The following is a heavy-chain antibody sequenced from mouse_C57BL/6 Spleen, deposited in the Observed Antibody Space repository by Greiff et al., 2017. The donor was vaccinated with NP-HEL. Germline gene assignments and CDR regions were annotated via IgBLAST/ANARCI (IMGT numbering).Heavy chain of an antibody. V-gene: IGHV1-82*01. CDR3: ARESFAY. CDR1: GYAFSSSW. J-gene: IGHJ3*01. Sequence: QVQLKQSGPELVKPGASVKISCKASGYAFSSSWMNWVKQRPGKGLEWIGRIYPGDGDTNYNGKFKGKATLTADKSSSTAYMQLSSLTSKDSAVYFCARESFAYWGQGTLVTVSA. CDR2: IYPGDGDT.